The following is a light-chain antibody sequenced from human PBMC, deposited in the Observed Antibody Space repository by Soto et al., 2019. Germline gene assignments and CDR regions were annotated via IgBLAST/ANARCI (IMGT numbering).Light chain of an antibody. CDR3: AAWDDSLNGDV. CDR1: SSNIGSNT. J-gene: IGLJ1*01. V-gene: IGLV1-44*01. CDR2: SYN. Sequence: QSVLTQPPSASGTPGQRVTISCSGSSSNIGSNTVNWYQQLPGTAPKLLIYSYNQRPSVVPDRFSGSKSVTSASLAISGLQSEDEADYYCAAWDDSLNGDVFGTGTKLTVL.